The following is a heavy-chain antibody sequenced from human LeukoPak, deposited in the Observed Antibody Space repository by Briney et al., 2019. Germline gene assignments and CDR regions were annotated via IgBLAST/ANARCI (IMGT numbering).Heavy chain of an antibody. V-gene: IGHV1-24*01. J-gene: IGHJ4*02. CDR2: FDPEDGET. Sequence: ASVKVSCKVSGYTLTELSMHWVRQAPGKGLEWMGGFDPEDGETIYAQKFQGRVTTTEDTSTDTAYMELSSLRSEDTAVYYCATGLVQGVSFVGWGQGTLVTVSS. CDR1: GYTLTELS. D-gene: IGHD3-10*01. CDR3: ATGLVQGVSFVG.